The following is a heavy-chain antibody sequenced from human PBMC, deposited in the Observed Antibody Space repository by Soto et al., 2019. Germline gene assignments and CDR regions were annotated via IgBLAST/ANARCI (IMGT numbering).Heavy chain of an antibody. Sequence: QVQLQQWGAGLLKPSETLSLTCDVYRGSFSGYYWSWIRQPPGKGLEWIGEINHSGSTNYNPSLKSRVTISVDTSKTQFSLKLSSVTVADTAVYYCARGARWLQGGLDTWGQGTLVTVSS. CDR2: INHSGST. J-gene: IGHJ5*02. V-gene: IGHV4-34*01. CDR3: ARGARWLQGGLDT. CDR1: RGSFSGYY. D-gene: IGHD5-12*01.